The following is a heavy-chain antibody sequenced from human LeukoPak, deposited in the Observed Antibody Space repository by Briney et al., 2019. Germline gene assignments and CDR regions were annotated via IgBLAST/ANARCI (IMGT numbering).Heavy chain of an antibody. CDR2: IHYSGST. J-gene: IGHJ4*02. CDR3: ASLFSPWGHFDY. V-gene: IGHV4-39*01. D-gene: IGHD7-27*01. Sequence: SETLSLTCTVSGGSISSSSYYWGWIRQPPGKGLEWIGSIHYSGSTYYNPSLKSRVTISVDTSKNQFSLKLSSVTAADTAVYYCASLFSPWGHFDYWGQGTLVTVSS. CDR1: GGSISSSSYY.